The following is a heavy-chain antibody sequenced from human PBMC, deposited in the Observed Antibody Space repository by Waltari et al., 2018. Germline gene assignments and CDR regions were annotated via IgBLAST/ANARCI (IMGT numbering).Heavy chain of an antibody. V-gene: IGHV5-51*01. D-gene: IGHD2-2*01. CDR1: GYSFTSYW. CDR3: ARDHGYCSSTSCYRGAFDI. Sequence: EVQLVQSGAEVKKPGESLKISCKGSGYSFTSYWIGWVRQMPGKGLEWMGIIYPGDSDTRYSPSFQGQVTISADKSISTAYLQWSSLKASDTAMYYCARDHGYCSSTSCYRGAFDIWGQGTMVTVSS. J-gene: IGHJ3*02. CDR2: IYPGDSDT.